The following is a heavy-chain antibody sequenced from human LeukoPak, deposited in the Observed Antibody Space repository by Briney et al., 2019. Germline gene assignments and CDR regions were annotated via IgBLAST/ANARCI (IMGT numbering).Heavy chain of an antibody. J-gene: IGHJ4*02. CDR3: AKDKGLLLWFGELHCQIDY. CDR2: ISYDGSNK. V-gene: IGHV3-30*18. CDR1: GFTFSSYG. D-gene: IGHD3-10*01. Sequence: GRSLRLSCAASGFTFSSYGMHWVRQAPGKGLEWVAVISYDGSNKYYADSVKGRFTISRDNSKNTLYLQMNSLRAEDTAVYYCAKDKGLLLWFGELHCQIDYWGQGTLVTVSS.